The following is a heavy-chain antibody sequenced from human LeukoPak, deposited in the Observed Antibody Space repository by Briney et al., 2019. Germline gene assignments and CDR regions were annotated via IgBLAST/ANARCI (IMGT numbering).Heavy chain of an antibody. V-gene: IGHV4-4*07. CDR1: GGSISSYH. D-gene: IGHD6-13*01. CDR2: IYTSGST. J-gene: IGHJ4*02. CDR3: ARSPAGGSWYGNFDY. Sequence: SGTLSLTCTVSGGSISSYHWSWLRQPAGKGLEWIGRIYTSGSTNYNPSLKSRVTMSVDTSKNQFSLKLSSVTAADTAVYYCARSPAGGSWYGNFDYWGQGTLVTVSS.